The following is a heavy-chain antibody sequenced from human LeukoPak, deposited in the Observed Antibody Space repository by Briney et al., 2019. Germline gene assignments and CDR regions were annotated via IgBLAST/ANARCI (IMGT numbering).Heavy chain of an antibody. J-gene: IGHJ3*02. CDR2: MNPNSGNT. D-gene: IGHD2-2*01. Sequence: ASVKVSCKASGYTFTSYDIDWVRQATGQGLEWMGWMNPNSGNTGYAQKFQGRVTMTRNTSISTAYMELSSLRSEDTAVYYCASQGASTRLDAFDIWGQGTMVTVSS. CDR3: ASQGASTRLDAFDI. CDR1: GYTFTSYD. V-gene: IGHV1-8*01.